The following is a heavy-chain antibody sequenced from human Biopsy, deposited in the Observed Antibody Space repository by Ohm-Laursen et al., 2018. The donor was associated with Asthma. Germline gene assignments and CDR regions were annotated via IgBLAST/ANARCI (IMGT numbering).Heavy chain of an antibody. CDR3: AHFKMSTSMAFDY. J-gene: IGHJ4*02. D-gene: IGHD5-24*01. Sequence: TQTLTLTCSFSGFSLSTSGVGVGWIRQPPGKALDWLALTYWDADKRYSPSLKTRLTIAKDTSNNQVVLTLTNVDPVDTATYYCAHFKMSTSMAFDYWGPGTVVTVSS. V-gene: IGHV2-5*02. CDR1: GFSLSTSGVG. CDR2: TYWDADK.